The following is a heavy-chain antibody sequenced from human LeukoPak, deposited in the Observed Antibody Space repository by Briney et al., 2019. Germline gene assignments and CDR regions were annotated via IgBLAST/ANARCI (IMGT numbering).Heavy chain of an antibody. CDR2: IYTSGST. CDR3: ATHYCSNTSCYPGEDY. Sequence: SQTLSLTCTVSGGSISSGSYYWSWIRQPAGKGLEWIGRIYTSGSTNYNPSLKSRVTISVDTSKNQFSLKLSSVTAADTAVYYCATHYCSNTSCYPGEDYWGQGTLVTVSS. CDR1: GGSISSGSYY. V-gene: IGHV4-61*02. D-gene: IGHD2-2*01. J-gene: IGHJ4*02.